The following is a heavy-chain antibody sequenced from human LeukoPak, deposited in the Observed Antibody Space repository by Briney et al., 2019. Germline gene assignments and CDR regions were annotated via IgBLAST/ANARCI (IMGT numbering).Heavy chain of an antibody. D-gene: IGHD3-22*01. J-gene: IGHJ4*02. CDR3: ARADYYDSSGYYFFSGFDY. CDR1: GYTFTNYY. Sequence: GASVKVSCKASGYTFTNYYVHWVRQAPGQGLEWMGIINPGGGSTSYAQKLRGRVTMTRDTSTSTVYMELSSLRSEDTAVYYCARADYYDSSGYYFFSGFDYWGQGTLVTISS. V-gene: IGHV1-46*01. CDR2: INPGGGST.